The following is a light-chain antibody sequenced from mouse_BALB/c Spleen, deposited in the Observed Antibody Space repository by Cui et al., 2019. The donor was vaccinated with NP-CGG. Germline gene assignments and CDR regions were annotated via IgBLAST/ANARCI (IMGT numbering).Light chain of an antibody. V-gene: IGLV1*01. Sequence: QAVVTQESALTTSPDETVTLTCRSNTGAVTTSNYANWVQEKPDHLFTGLIGGTNNRAPGVPYRFSGSLIGDKAALTITGAQTEDEAIYFCALWYSNHWVFGGGTKLTVL. CDR3: ALWYSNHWV. J-gene: IGLJ1*01. CDR2: GTN. CDR1: TGAVTTSNY.